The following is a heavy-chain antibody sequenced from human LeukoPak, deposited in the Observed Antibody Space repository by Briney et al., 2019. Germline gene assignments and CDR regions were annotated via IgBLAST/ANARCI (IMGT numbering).Heavy chain of an antibody. CDR2: ISYDGSNK. D-gene: IGHD6-13*01. V-gene: IGHV3-30-3*01. CDR3: ARASTSIAAAGDNWFDP. Sequence: GRSLRLSCAASGFTFSSYAMHWVRQAPGKGLEWVAVISYDGSNKYYADSVKGRFTISRDNSKNTLYLQMNSLRAEDTAVYYCARASTSIAAAGDNWFDPWGQGTLVTVSS. J-gene: IGHJ5*02. CDR1: GFTFSSYA.